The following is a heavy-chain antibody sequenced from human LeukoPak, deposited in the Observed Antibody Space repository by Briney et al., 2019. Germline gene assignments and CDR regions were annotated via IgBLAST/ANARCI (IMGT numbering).Heavy chain of an antibody. CDR2: IYPGDSDT. CDR1: GYSFTSYW. V-gene: IGHV5-51*01. Sequence: GESLKVSCKGSGYSFTSYWIGWVRQMPGKGLEWMGIIYPGDSDTRYSPSFQGQVTISADKSISTAYLQWSSLKASDTAMYYYARLPPPIIAVAGSYYYGMDVWGQGTTVTVSS. J-gene: IGHJ6*02. D-gene: IGHD6-19*01. CDR3: ARLPPPIIAVAGSYYYGMDV.